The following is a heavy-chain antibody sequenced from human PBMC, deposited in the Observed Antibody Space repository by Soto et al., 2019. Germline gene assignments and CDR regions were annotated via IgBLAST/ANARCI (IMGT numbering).Heavy chain of an antibody. V-gene: IGHV3-15*07. Sequence: GGSLRPSCAASGVTLTDGWVKLGRRAPGKGPEWVGRIKSNTAGGTTDFAAPVKGRFTISRDDSQNTLYLQMDSLKTEDTAVYYCSHGYYKYFNSWGPGTLVTVSS. CDR2: IKSNTAGGTT. D-gene: IGHD5-18*01. J-gene: IGHJ4*02. CDR3: SHGYYKYFNS. CDR1: GVTLTDGW.